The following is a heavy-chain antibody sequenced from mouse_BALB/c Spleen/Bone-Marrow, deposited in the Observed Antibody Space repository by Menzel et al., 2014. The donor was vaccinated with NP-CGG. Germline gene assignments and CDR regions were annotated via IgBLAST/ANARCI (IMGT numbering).Heavy chain of an antibody. Sequence: LQESGPELVSPGVSVKISCKASGYTFTDYAIHWVKQSHSKRLEWIGIISTYSGNTNYNQKFKGKATMTVDKPSSTAYMELARLTSEDSAIYYCARDISGYVRAMDYWGQGTSVTVSS. J-gene: IGHJ4*01. V-gene: IGHV1-67*01. CDR2: ISTYSGNT. CDR3: ARDISGYVRAMDY. D-gene: IGHD3-2*01. CDR1: GYTFTDYA.